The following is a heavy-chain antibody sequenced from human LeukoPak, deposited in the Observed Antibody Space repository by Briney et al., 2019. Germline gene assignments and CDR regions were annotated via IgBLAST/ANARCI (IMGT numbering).Heavy chain of an antibody. CDR1: GFTFSSYW. CDR2: IKQDGSEK. J-gene: IGHJ3*02. V-gene: IGHV3-7*01. Sequence: PGGSLRLSCAASGFTFSSYWMSWVRQAPGKGLEWVANIKQDGSEKYYVDSVKGRFTISRDNAKNSLYLQMNSLRAEDTAVYYCARELDFWSGYYDAFDIWGQGTMVTVSS. D-gene: IGHD3-3*01. CDR3: ARELDFWSGYYDAFDI.